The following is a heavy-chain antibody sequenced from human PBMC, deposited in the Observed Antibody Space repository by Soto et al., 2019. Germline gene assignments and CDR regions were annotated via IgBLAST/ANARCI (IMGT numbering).Heavy chain of an antibody. CDR1: GGSISSSSYY. V-gene: IGHV4-39*01. CDR2: IYYSGST. J-gene: IGHJ5*02. CDR3: ARLDGWYAYNWFDP. Sequence: SETLSLTCTVSGGSISSSSYYWGWIRQPPGKGLEWIGSIYYSGSTYYNPSLKSRVTISVDTSKNQFSLKLSSVTAADTAVYYCARLDGWYAYNWFDPWGQGTLVTVSS. D-gene: IGHD2-15*01.